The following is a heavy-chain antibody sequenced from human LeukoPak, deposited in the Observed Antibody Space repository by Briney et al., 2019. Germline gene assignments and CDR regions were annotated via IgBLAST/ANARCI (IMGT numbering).Heavy chain of an antibody. Sequence: ASVKVSCKASGYTFTSYGIIWVRQAPGQGLEWMGWITTYNGNTNYARKFQDRVTATTDTSTSTAYMELRSLRSDDTAVYFCARGELAFCSTTTCYSSFDYWGQGTLVTVSS. CDR2: ITTYNGNT. V-gene: IGHV1-18*01. CDR1: GYTFTSYG. D-gene: IGHD2-2*02. J-gene: IGHJ4*02. CDR3: ARGELAFCSTTTCYSSFDY.